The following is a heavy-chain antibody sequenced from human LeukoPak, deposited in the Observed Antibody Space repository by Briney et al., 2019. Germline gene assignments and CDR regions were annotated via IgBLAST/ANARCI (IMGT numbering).Heavy chain of an antibody. CDR1: GFTFSNYA. Sequence: PGRSLRLSCAASGFTFSNYAFHWVRQAPGKGLEWVALIWSGQTTGLYAESVKGRFTISRDTSRNTLYLQMNSLRAEDTAVYYCARDIWNDGNYYMDVWGRGTTVTVSS. J-gene: IGHJ6*03. CDR3: ARDIWNDGNYYMDV. V-gene: IGHV3-33*08. D-gene: IGHD1-1*01. CDR2: IWSGQTTG.